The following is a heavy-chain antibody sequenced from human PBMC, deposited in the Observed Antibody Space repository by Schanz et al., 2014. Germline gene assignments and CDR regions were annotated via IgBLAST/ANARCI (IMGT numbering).Heavy chain of an antibody. Sequence: VQLVESGGGVVRPGGSLRLSCAASGFTFNSYAFHWVRQAPGKGLEWVALISYDGNTKYYADSVKGRFTISRDNSKNTLYLQMNSLRADDTAVYYCARDLLVSHYDFWSGNDYWGQGTLVTVSS. CDR3: ARDLLVSHYDFWSGNDY. J-gene: IGHJ4*02. CDR1: GFTFNSYA. V-gene: IGHV3-30-3*01. D-gene: IGHD3-3*01. CDR2: ISYDGNTK.